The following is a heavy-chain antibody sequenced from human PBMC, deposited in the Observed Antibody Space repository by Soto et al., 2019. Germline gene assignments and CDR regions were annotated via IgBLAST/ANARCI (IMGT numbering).Heavy chain of an antibody. J-gene: IGHJ6*02. D-gene: IGHD1-26*01. CDR2: IAYDGNET. Sequence: VQLVESGGGVVQPGTSLRLSCAASGFTFKTHAMNWVRQAPGKGLEWMAVIAYDGNETFYADYVKGRFTISRDNSKNAPYLPINTLINEDTAVYSCGKDVGDDVPYYYRVAVWGQGTTVTVSS. V-gene: IGHV3-30*18. CDR1: GFTFKTHA. CDR3: GKDVGDDVPYYYRVAV.